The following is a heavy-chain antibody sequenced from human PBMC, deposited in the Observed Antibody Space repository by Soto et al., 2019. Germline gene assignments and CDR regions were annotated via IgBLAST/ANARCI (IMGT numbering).Heavy chain of an antibody. CDR1: GFTFSSYS. Sequence: PGGSLRLSCAASGFTFSSYSMNWVRQAPGKGLEWVSSISSSSSYIYYADSVKGRFTISRDNAKNSLYLQMNSLRAEDTAVYYCARSVISSSNYYYYGMDVWGQGTTVTVSS. V-gene: IGHV3-21*01. CDR2: ISSSSSYI. J-gene: IGHJ6*02. CDR3: ARSVISSSNYYYYGMDV. D-gene: IGHD6-6*01.